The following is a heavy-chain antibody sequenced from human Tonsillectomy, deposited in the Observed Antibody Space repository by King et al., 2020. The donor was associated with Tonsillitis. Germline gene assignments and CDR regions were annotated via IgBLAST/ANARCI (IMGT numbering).Heavy chain of an antibody. D-gene: IGHD5-12*01. J-gene: IGHJ4*02. CDR2: IYYSGSP. CDR1: GGSISSYY. V-gene: IGHV4-59*01. Sequence: VQLQESGPGLVKPSETLSLTCTVSGGSISSYYWTWIRQPPGKGLEWIGYIYYSGSPNYNPSLKSRVTISVDTSKNQFSLKLSSVTAADTAVYYCARGSGYDESEFDYWGQGTLVTVSS. CDR3: ARGSGYDESEFDY.